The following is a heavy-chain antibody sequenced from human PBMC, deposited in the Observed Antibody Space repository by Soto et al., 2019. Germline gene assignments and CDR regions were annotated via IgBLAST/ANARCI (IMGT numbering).Heavy chain of an antibody. CDR3: AKTSNWNYAHDAFDI. Sequence: PGGSLRLSCAASRFTFSSYAMSWVRQAPGKGLEWVSAISGSGGSTYYADSVKGRFTISRDNSKNTLYLQMNSLRAEDTAVYYCAKTSNWNYAHDAFDIWGQGTMVTVSS. V-gene: IGHV3-23*01. CDR2: ISGSGGST. CDR1: RFTFSSYA. D-gene: IGHD1-7*01. J-gene: IGHJ3*02.